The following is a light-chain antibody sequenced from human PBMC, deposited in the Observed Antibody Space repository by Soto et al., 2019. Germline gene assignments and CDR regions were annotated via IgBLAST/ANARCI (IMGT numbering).Light chain of an antibody. Sequence: DIVMTQSPLSLPVTPGEPASISCRSSQSLLHSNGYNYLDWYLQKPGQSPQLLIYLGSNRASGVPDRFSGSGSGTDSTLKISRVEDDDVVVYYCMQTLQSWTFGQGTKVEIK. V-gene: IGKV2-28*01. J-gene: IGKJ1*01. CDR1: QSLLHSNGYNY. CDR2: LGS. CDR3: MQTLQSWT.